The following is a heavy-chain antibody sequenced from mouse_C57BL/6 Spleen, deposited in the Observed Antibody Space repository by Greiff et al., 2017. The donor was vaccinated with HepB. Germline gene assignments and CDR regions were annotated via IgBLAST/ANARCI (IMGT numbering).Heavy chain of an antibody. CDR1: GYSITSGYY. J-gene: IGHJ1*03. V-gene: IGHV3-6*01. CDR2: ISYDGSN. CDR3: ARDGGTGWYFDV. Sequence: EVKLLESGPGLVKPSQSLSLTCSVTGYSITSGYYWNWIRQFPGNKLEWMGYISYDGSNNYNPSLKNRISITRDTSKNQFFLKLNSVTTEDTATYYCARDGGTGWYFDVWGTGTTVTVSS. D-gene: IGHD3-3*01.